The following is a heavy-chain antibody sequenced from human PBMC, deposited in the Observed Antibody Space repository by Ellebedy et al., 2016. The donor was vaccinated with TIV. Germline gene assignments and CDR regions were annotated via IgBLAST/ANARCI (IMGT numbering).Heavy chain of an antibody. CDR1: GFTFSGFG. CDR3: ARDGHYYDSGSYSVYGMDV. D-gene: IGHD3-10*01. Sequence: GESLKISCAASGFTFSGFGMPWVRQAPGKGLEWVAVIWYDESNEYYADSVKGRFTISRDNSKNTLYLQMNSLRAEDTAVYYCARDGHYYDSGSYSVYGMDVWGQGTTVTVSS. V-gene: IGHV3-33*01. CDR2: IWYDESNE. J-gene: IGHJ6*02.